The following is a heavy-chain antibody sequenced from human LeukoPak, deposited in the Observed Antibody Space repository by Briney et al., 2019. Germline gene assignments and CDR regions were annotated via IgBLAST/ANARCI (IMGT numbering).Heavy chain of an antibody. D-gene: IGHD3-22*01. CDR1: GFTFDDYG. CDR2: SNWNGGST. V-gene: IGHV3-20*04. CDR3: ARDRTITMIVVGDAFDI. Sequence: GGSLRLSCAASGFTFDDYGMSWVRQAPGKGLEWVSGSNWNGGSTGYADSVKGRFTISRDNAKNSLYLQMNSLRAEDTALYYCARDRTITMIVVGDAFDIWGQGTMVTVSS. J-gene: IGHJ3*02.